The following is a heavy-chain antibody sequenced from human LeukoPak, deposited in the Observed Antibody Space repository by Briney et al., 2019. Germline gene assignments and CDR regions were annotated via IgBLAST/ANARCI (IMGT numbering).Heavy chain of an antibody. D-gene: IGHD3-22*01. CDR1: GFTFSSYA. CDR3: AKEAHYDSSGYWYNWFDP. Sequence: GGSLRLSCAASGFTFSSYAMSWVRQAPGKGLEWVSAIGGSGGSTYYADSVKGRFTISRDNSKNTLYLQMNSLRAEDTAVYYCAKEAHYDSSGYWYNWFDPWGQGTLVTVSS. CDR2: IGGSGGST. J-gene: IGHJ5*02. V-gene: IGHV3-23*01.